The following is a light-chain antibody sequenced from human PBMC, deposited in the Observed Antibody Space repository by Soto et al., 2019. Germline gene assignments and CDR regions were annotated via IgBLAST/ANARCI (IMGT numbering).Light chain of an antibody. CDR1: QYVSGW. CDR2: DAS. CDR3: XXXXXXXMT. J-gene: IGKJ1*01. V-gene: IGKV1-5*01. Sequence: DIQMTQSPSTVTASVGDRVTITCRASQYVSGWLAWYQQKPGKAPKLLIYDASILESGVPSRFSGSGSGTEFTLTITSLQPDDFVTXXXXXXXXXXMTFXXGTKVDIK.